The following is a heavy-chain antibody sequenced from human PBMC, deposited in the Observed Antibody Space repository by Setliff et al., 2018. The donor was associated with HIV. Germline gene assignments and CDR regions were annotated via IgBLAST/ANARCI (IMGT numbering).Heavy chain of an antibody. J-gene: IGHJ3*02. Sequence: SETLSLTCAVSGGSLSSDNWWTRVRQPPGKGLEWIGEIYHTEYTNYSPSLKSRVSMSVDRSKNQFSLNLTSVTAADTAVYYCRVRILRDTSDIWGQGTVVTVSS. V-gene: IGHV4-4*02. CDR1: GGSLSSDNW. CDR3: RVRILRDTSDI. CDR2: IYHTEYT.